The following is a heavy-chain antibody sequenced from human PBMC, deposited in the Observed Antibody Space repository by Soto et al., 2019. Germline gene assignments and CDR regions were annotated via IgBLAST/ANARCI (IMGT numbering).Heavy chain of an antibody. J-gene: IGHJ4*02. CDR1: GFTFSSYA. V-gene: IGHV3-23*01. CDR3: AKDLRGYGDYDY. D-gene: IGHD4-17*01. CDR2: ISGSGGST. Sequence: EVQLLESGGGLVQPGGSLRLSCAASGFTFSSYAMSWVRQAPGKGLEWVSAISGSGGSTYYADSVKGRFTISRDNSKNTLYLQMDSLRTEDTAVYYCAKDLRGYGDYDYWGQGTLVTVSS.